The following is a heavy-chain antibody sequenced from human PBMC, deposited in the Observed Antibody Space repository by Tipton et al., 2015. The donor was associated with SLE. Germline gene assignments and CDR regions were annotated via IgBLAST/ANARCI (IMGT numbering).Heavy chain of an antibody. J-gene: IGHJ6*02. Sequence: GSLRLSCAASGFTFSSYAMHWVRQAPGKGLEWASSISSSSSYIYYADSVKGRFTISRDNAKNSLYLQMNSLRAEDTAVYYCARGGIAVGYGMDVWGQGPTVTVSS. V-gene: IGHV3-21*01. D-gene: IGHD6-19*01. CDR2: ISSSSSYI. CDR3: ARGGIAVGYGMDV. CDR1: GFTFSSYA.